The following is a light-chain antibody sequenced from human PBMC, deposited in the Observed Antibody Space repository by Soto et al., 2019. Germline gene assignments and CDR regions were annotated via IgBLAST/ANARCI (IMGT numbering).Light chain of an antibody. CDR3: CSWTSSSTYV. CDR1: SSDVGSYDR. J-gene: IGLJ1*01. V-gene: IGLV2-18*02. Sequence: QSALTQPPSVSGSPGPSVAISCTGTSSDVGSYDRVSWYQQPPGTAPKLIISEVSNRPSGVPDRFSGSKSGNTASLTISGLQAEYEADYYCCSWTSSSTYVFGTGTELTVL. CDR2: EVS.